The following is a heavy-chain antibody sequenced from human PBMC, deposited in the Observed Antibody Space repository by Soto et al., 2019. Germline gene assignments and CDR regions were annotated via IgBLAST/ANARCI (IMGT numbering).Heavy chain of an antibody. V-gene: IGHV3-23*01. Sequence: PGGSLRLSCAASGFTFSSYAMSWVRQAPGKGLEWVSAISGSGGSTYYADSVKGRFTISRDNSKNTLYLQMNSLRAEDMALYYCAKDGPEQWLASIYNYGMDVWGQGTTVTVSS. CDR3: AKDGPEQWLASIYNYGMDV. CDR2: ISGSGGST. J-gene: IGHJ6*02. CDR1: GFTFSSYA. D-gene: IGHD6-19*01.